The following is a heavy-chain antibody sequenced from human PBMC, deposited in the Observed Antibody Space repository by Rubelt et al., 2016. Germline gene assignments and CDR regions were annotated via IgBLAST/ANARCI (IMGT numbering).Heavy chain of an antibody. CDR2: IYYSGST. J-gene: IGHJ4*02. CDR3: ARRYSSSWYFDY. CDR1: GGSISNYY. V-gene: IGHV4-59*08. Sequence: QVQLQESGPGLVKPSETLSLTCTVSGGSISNYYWSWIRQPPGKGLEWIGYIYYSGSTNYNPSLKGRLTISVDTSKNQFSRKLSAVTAADTAVYYCARRYSSSWYFDYWGQGTLVTVSS. D-gene: IGHD6-13*01.